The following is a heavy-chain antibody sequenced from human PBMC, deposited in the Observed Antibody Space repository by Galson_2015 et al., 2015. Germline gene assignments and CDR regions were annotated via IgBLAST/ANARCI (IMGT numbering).Heavy chain of an antibody. D-gene: IGHD6-13*01. CDR1: GFTFRSYG. V-gene: IGHV3-23*01. CDR2: ISGRGGST. Sequence: SLRLSCAASGFTFRSYGMSWVRQAPGKGLEWVSAISGRGGSTYYADSVKGRFTISRDNAKNTLYLQMNSLRAEDTAVYYCAKVHGSSISWYGFDYWGQGTQVTVSS. CDR3: AKVHGSSISWYGFDY. J-gene: IGHJ4*02.